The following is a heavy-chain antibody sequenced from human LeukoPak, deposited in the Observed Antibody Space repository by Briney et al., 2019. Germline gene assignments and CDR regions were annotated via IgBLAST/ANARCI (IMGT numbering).Heavy chain of an antibody. CDR2: IYYTGGT. CDR3: ARHETNGQIAAAGH. CDR1: ADSITSSSYY. J-gene: IGHJ4*02. D-gene: IGHD6-13*01. Sequence: PSETLSLTCSVFADSITSSSYYWAWIRQSPEKGLEWIGSIYYTGGTYYSPSLKSRVTISVDTSKNQFSLKLSSVTAADTAVYYCARHETNGQIAAAGHWGQGTQVTVSS. V-gene: IGHV4-39*01.